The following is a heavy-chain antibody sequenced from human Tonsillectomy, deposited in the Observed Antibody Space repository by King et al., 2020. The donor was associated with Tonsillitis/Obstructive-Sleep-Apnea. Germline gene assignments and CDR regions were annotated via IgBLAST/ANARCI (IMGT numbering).Heavy chain of an antibody. CDR3: ERQGYDYWSGSYTGGFDY. D-gene: IGHD3-3*01. CDR1: GGSIISSSYY. Sequence: QLQESGPGLVKPSETLSLTCTVSGGSIISSSYYWGWIRQPPGKGLEWIGSIYYSGSTYYNPALKSQVTISVDTSKKQFSLKLSSVTAADTAVYYWERQGYDYWSGSYTGGFDYWGQGTLVTVSS. J-gene: IGHJ4*02. CDR2: IYYSGST. V-gene: IGHV4-39*01.